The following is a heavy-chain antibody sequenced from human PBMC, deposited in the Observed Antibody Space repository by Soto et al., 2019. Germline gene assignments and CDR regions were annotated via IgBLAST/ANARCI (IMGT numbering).Heavy chain of an antibody. D-gene: IGHD2-15*01. CDR2: IYSRGST. V-gene: IGHV4-4*07. Sequence: QVQLQESGPGLVRPSETLSLTCTVSGGSIKKYYWNWIRQPAGKGLEWIGRIYSRGSTNYNPSLQSRVTMLVDTSKSQFSLKLSSVTAADTAVYYCAGIGEDIYYGMDVWGQGTTVTVSS. CDR3: AGIGEDIYYGMDV. J-gene: IGHJ6*02. CDR1: GGSIKKYY.